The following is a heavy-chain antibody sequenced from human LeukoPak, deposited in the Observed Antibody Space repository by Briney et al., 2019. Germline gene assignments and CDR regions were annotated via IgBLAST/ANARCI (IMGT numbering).Heavy chain of an antibody. CDR1: GGSISPYY. Sequence: SETLSLTCTVSGGSISPYYWSWIRQPPGKGLEWIGYIYYSGSTNYNPSLKSRVTISVDTSKNQFSLKLSSVTAADTAVYYCARPLSVTFGGVIDPWFDPWGQGTLVTVSS. J-gene: IGHJ5*02. CDR2: IYYSGST. D-gene: IGHD3-16*02. V-gene: IGHV4-59*08. CDR3: ARPLSVTFGGVIDPWFDP.